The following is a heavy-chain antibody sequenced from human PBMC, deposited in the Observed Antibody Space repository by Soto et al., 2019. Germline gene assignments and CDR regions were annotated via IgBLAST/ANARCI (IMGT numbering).Heavy chain of an antibody. Sequence: SETLSLTCSVFGGPISPYYWSWIRQSAGKGLEWIGRIYFTGSTNYNPPLKSRVTMSVDTSKNQFSLKLSSVTAADTAVYYCAREGGYYDSSGSGVYRYFGVDVWGQGTTVTVSS. CDR3: AREGGYYDSSGSGVYRYFGVDV. D-gene: IGHD3-22*01. CDR2: IYFTGST. J-gene: IGHJ6*02. V-gene: IGHV4-4*07. CDR1: GGPISPYY.